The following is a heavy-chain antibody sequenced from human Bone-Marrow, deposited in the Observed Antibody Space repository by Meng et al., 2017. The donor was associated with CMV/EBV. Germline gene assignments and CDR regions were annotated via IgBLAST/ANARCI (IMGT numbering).Heavy chain of an antibody. V-gene: IGHV3-53*01. J-gene: IGHJ4*02. CDR2: IYSCGST. Sequence: GESLKISCAASGFTVSSNYMSWVRQAPGKGLEWVSVIYSCGSTYYADSVKGRFTISRDNSKNTLYLQMNSLRAEDTAVYYCASDLITEGCYYLDYWGQGTLVTVSS. D-gene: IGHD1-14*01. CDR3: ASDLITEGCYYLDY. CDR1: GFTVSSNY.